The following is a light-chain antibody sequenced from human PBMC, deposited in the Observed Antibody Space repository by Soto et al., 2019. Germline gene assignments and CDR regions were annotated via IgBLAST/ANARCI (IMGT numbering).Light chain of an antibody. Sequence: EIVLTQSPGTLSLSPGERATLSCRASQSVSSSYLAWYQQKPGQAPRLLIYGASSRATGIPDRFSGSGSETDFTLTISRLEPEDFAVYYCQQYGSSPTFGGGTNVEIK. J-gene: IGKJ4*01. V-gene: IGKV3-20*01. CDR1: QSVSSSY. CDR2: GAS. CDR3: QQYGSSPT.